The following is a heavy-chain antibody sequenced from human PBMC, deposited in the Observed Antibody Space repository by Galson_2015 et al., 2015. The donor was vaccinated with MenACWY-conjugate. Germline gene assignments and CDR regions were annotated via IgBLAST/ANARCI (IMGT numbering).Heavy chain of an antibody. V-gene: IGHV5-51*01. CDR3: ARAIVVVVAAPDEYFDY. J-gene: IGHJ4*02. CDR2: IYPGDSDT. CDR1: GYSFTSYW. D-gene: IGHD2-15*01. Sequence: QSGAEVKKPGESLKISCKGSGYSFTSYWIGWVRQMPGKGLEWMGIIYPGDSDTRYSPSFQGQVTISADKSISTAYLQWSSLKASDTAMYYCARAIVVVVAAPDEYFDYWGQGTLVTVSS.